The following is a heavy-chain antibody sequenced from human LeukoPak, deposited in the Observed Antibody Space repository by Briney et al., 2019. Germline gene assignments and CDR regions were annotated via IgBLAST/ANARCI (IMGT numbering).Heavy chain of an antibody. J-gene: IGHJ6*03. V-gene: IGHV1-69*05. CDR3: ARVVDYYYYYMDV. CDR1: GGTFSSYA. D-gene: IGHD2-15*01. CDR2: IIPIFGTA. Sequence: SVKVSCKASGGTFSSYAISWVRQAPGQGLEWMGGIIPIFGTANYAQKFQGRVMITTDESTSTAYMELSSLRSEDTAVYYCARVVDYYYYYMDVWGKGTTVTVSS.